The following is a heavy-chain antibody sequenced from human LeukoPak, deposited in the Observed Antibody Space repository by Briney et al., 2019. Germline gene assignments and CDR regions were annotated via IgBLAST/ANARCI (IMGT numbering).Heavy chain of an antibody. D-gene: IGHD5-12*01. CDR3: ARDPNSGYDRFDY. J-gene: IGHJ4*02. CDR1: GGSFSGYY. V-gene: IGHV4-34*01. Sequence: SETLSLTCAVYGGSFSGYYWSWIRQPPGKGLEWIGSIYYSGSTYYNPSLKSRVTISVDTSKNQFSLKLSSVTAADTAVYYCARDPNSGYDRFDYWGQGTLVTVSS. CDR2: IYYSGST.